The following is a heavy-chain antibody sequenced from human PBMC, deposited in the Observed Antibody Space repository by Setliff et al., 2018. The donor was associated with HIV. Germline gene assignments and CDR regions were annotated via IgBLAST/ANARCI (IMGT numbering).Heavy chain of an antibody. CDR3: ARLNVLQFLEWKPNWFDP. V-gene: IGHV4-39*01. J-gene: IGHJ5*02. CDR1: GVSINKTSSF. CDR2: ISYRGTT. D-gene: IGHD3-3*01. Sequence: ASETLSLTCSVSGVSINKTSSFWGWVRQSPEKGLEWIGSISYRGTTHYNSSLKSRVTISVDTSENQFSLKLSSVTAADTAFYYCARLNVLQFLEWKPNWFDPWGQGTLVTVSS.